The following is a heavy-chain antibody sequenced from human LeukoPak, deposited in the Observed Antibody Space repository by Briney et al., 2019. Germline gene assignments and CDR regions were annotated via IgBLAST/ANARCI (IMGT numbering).Heavy chain of an antibody. CDR3: ARRKGCSSTSCPPDY. CDR1: GYSFTTFW. V-gene: IGHV5-51*01. J-gene: IGHJ4*02. D-gene: IGHD2-2*01. CDR2: IYPGDSDT. Sequence: GESLKISCKGSGYSFTTFWIGWVRQMPGKGLEWMGIIYPGDSDTRYSPSFQGQVTISADKSTTTAYLQWSSLKASDTAMYFCARRKGCSSTSCPPDYWGQGTMVTVSS.